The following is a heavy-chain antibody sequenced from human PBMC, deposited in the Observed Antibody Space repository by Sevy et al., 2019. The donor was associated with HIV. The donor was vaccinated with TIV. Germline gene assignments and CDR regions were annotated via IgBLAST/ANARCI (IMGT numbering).Heavy chain of an antibody. CDR1: GGPLSDYH. Sequence: SETLSLNCGVYGGPLSDYHWTWIRQPPGRGLEWIGEINHGGNTNYNPSLKSRVTISVDTSKNQFSLKMTSVTAADTAVYYCARGTVSVTMMIRVFTGGSYYFDTWGQGTPVTVSS. CDR2: INHGGNT. CDR3: ARGTVSVTMMIRVFTGGSYYFDT. V-gene: IGHV4-34*01. J-gene: IGHJ4*02. D-gene: IGHD3-22*01.